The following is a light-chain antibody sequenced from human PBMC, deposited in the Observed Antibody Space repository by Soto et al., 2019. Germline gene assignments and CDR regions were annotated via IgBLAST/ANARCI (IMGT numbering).Light chain of an antibody. CDR2: DAT. J-gene: IGKJ1*01. CDR1: QSITSSQ. CDR3: QQYATSPRT. V-gene: IGKV3-20*01. Sequence: EIVLTQSPGTLSLSPGERATLSCRASQSITSSQLAWYQQKPGQAPRLLIYDATSRATGIPDRFSGSGSGTDFALTINRLEPEDFAVYYCQQYATSPRTFGQGSKVEIK.